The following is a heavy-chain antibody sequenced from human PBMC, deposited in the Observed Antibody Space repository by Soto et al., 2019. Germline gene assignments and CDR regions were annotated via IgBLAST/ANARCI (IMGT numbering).Heavy chain of an antibody. CDR1: GYTFTSYD. D-gene: IGHD6-13*01. CDR3: ARVQQLVLDADYYYGMDV. Sequence: VASVKVSCKASGYTFTSYDINWVRQATGQGLEWMGWMNPDSGNTGYAQKFQGRVTITRDTSASTAYMELSSLRSEDTAVYYCARVQQLVLDADYYYGMDVWGQENTVTVS. CDR2: MNPDSGNT. V-gene: IGHV1-8*01. J-gene: IGHJ6*02.